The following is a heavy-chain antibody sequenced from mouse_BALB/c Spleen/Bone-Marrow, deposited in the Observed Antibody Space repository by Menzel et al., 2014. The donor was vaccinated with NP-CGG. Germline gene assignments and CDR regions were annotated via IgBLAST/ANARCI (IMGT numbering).Heavy chain of an antibody. V-gene: IGHV5-12-1*01. CDR2: ISSGGGNT. CDR1: GFAFTSYD. CDR3: ARHGSGYD. D-gene: IGHD1-2*01. Sequence: EVQLVESGGGLVKPGGSLKLSCAASGFAFTSYDMSWVRQTPEKRLEWVAYISSGGGNTYYPDTVKGRFTLSRDNTKNTLFLQMSSQKSEDTARYYCARHGSGYDWGQGTTLTVSS. J-gene: IGHJ2*01.